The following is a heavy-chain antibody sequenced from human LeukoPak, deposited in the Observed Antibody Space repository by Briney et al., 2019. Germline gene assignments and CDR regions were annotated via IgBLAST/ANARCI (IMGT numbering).Heavy chain of an antibody. D-gene: IGHD6-19*01. CDR2: ISSSSTFI. CDR1: GFPFSSYS. Sequence: GGSLRLSCAASGFPFSSYSMNWVRQTPEKGLEWVSSISSSSTFIYYADSVKGRFTISRDNAKNSLYLQMNSLRAEDTAVYFCAVHSSGYYYYYMDVWGKGTTVTVSS. J-gene: IGHJ6*03. CDR3: AVHSSGYYYYYMDV. V-gene: IGHV3-21*01.